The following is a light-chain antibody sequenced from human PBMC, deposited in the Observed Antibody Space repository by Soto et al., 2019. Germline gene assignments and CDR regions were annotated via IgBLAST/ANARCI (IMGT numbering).Light chain of an antibody. J-gene: IGKJ5*01. V-gene: IGKV3-20*01. CDR1: QSVSSSY. CDR3: QQYGSSPPT. CDR2: GAS. Sequence: EIVLTQSPGTLSLSPGERATLSCWTSQSVSSSYLAWYQQKPGKAPKLLIYGASSRATGIPDRFSGSGSGTDFTLTISRLEPEDFAVYYCQQYGSSPPTFGQGTRLEIK.